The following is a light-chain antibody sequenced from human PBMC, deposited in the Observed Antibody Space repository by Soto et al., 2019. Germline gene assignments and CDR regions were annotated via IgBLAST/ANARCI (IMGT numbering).Light chain of an antibody. CDR3: QQYNNSPT. V-gene: IGKV3D-15*01. CDR2: GAS. CDR1: QSVSGY. J-gene: IGKJ1*01. Sequence: EIVLTQSPATLSLSPGERATLSFRASQSVSGYLAWYQQKPGQAPRLLIYGASTRATGIPARFSGSGSGTEFTLTISSLQSEDFAVYYCQQYNNSPTFGQGTKVDI.